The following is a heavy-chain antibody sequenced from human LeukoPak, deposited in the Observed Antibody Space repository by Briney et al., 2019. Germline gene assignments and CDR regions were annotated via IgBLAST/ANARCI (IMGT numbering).Heavy chain of an antibody. CDR2: IGGGGRT. Sequence: GGSLRLSCAASGFTYSSHSMTWVRQAPGKGLEWVSVIGGGGRTFYADSVKGRFTISRDNSRNTLYLEMDSLRVEDTAVYYCANTHCDSSPIVWNFWGQGTLVTVSS. D-gene: IGHD6-6*01. CDR3: ANTHCDSSPIVWNF. V-gene: IGHV3-23*01. CDR1: GFTYSSHS. J-gene: IGHJ4*02.